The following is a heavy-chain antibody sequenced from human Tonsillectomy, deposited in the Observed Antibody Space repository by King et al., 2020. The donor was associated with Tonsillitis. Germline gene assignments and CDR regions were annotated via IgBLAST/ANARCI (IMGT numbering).Heavy chain of an antibody. J-gene: IGHJ5*02. CDR2: IYSSGST. V-gene: IGHV4-61*02. Sequence: VQLQESGPGLVKPSQTLSLTCTVSGVSISSGIYYWSWIRQPAGKGLEWIGRIYSSGSTNYNPSLKSRVTISVDTSKNQVSLKLSSVTAADTAVYYCASEYYQYSFDPWGQGTLVTVSS. CDR3: ASEYYQYSFDP. D-gene: IGHD2/OR15-2a*01. CDR1: GVSISSGIYY.